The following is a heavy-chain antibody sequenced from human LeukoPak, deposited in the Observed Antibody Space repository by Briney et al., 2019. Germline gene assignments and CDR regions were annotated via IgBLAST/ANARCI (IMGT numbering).Heavy chain of an antibody. CDR3: ARVERHSPRFDP. Sequence: SVKVSCKASGGTFSSYAVSWVRQAPGQGLEWMGGIIPIFGTANYAQKFQGRVTITTDESTSTAYMELSSLRSEDTAVYYCARVERHSPRFDPWGQGTLVTVSS. J-gene: IGHJ5*02. CDR2: IIPIFGTA. CDR1: GGTFSSYA. V-gene: IGHV1-69*05. D-gene: IGHD5-24*01.